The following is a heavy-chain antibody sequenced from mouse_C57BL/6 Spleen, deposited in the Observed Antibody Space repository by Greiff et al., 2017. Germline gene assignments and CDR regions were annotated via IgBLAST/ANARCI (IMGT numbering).Heavy chain of an antibody. D-gene: IGHD4-1*02. J-gene: IGHJ1*03. CDR1: GFTFSDFY. CDR3: AREVNWDWYFDV. V-gene: IGHV7-1*01. Sequence: EVNLVESGGGLVQSGRSLRLSCATSGFTFSDFYMEWVRQAPGKGLEWIAASRNKANDYTTEYSASVKGRFIVSRDTSQSILYLQMNALRAEDTAIYYCAREVNWDWYFDVWGTGTTVTVSS. CDR2: SRNKANDYTT.